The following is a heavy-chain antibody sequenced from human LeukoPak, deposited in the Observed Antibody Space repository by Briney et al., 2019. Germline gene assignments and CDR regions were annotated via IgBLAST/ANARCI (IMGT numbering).Heavy chain of an antibody. CDR1: GFTFSDSI. CDR3: VKFAGSGVY. CDR2: IRSKADSDAT. V-gene: IGHV3-73*01. D-gene: IGHD3-10*01. J-gene: IGHJ4*02. Sequence: GGSLKLSCAASGFTFSDSIMHWARQASGKGLEWLGRIRSKADSDATSYAASVKGRFTISRDDSKNTAFLQMNSLKTEDTAIYYCVKFAGSGVYWGQGSLVTVSS.